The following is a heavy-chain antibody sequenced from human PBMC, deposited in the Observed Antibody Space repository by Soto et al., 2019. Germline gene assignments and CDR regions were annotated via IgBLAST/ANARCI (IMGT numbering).Heavy chain of an antibody. J-gene: IGHJ4*02. CDR3: ARGQRITIFGVVNPRRDTYFDY. CDR2: INPNSGGT. CDR1: GYTFTGYY. V-gene: IGHV1-2*04. Sequence: GASVKVSCKASGYTFTGYYMHWVRQAPGQGLEWMGWINPNSGGTNYAQKFQGWVTMTRDTSISTAYMELSRLRSDDTAVYYCARGQRITIFGVVNPRRDTYFDYWGQGTLVTVSS. D-gene: IGHD3-3*01.